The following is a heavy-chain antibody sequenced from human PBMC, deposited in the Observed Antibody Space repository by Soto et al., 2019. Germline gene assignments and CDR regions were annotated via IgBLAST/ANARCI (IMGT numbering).Heavy chain of an antibody. CDR2: IYYSGST. CDR3: ASTIKFRDGYLWFDP. Sequence: SETLSLTCTVSGGSISSGGYYWSWIRQHPGKGLEWIGYIYYSGSTYYNPSLKSRVTISVDTSKNQFSLKLSSVTAADTAVYYCASTIKFRDGYLWFDPWGQGTLVTVSS. J-gene: IGHJ5*02. CDR1: GGSISSGGYY. V-gene: IGHV4-31*03. D-gene: IGHD5-12*01.